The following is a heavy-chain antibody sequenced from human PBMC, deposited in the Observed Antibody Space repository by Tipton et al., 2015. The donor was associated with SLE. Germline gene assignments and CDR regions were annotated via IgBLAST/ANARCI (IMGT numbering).Heavy chain of an antibody. CDR3: ARVETTVSHPDY. CDR2: IYYSGRT. V-gene: IGHV4-61*05. J-gene: IGHJ4*02. D-gene: IGHD4-17*01. CDR1: GGSIRSSRHF. Sequence: LRLSCTVSGGSIRSSRHFWGWIRQPPGKGLEWIGEIYYSGRTNYNPSLKRRVTISVDNSKNQFSLNLNSVTAADTAVYYCARVETTVSHPDYWGQGTLVTVSS.